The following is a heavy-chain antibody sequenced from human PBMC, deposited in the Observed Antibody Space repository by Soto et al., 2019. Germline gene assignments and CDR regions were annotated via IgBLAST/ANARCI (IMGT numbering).Heavy chain of an antibody. D-gene: IGHD7-27*01. CDR1: GFTFTKSA. J-gene: IGHJ6*02. Sequence: GGSLRLSCSTSGFTFTKSAIHWVRQAPGKGLEYVSGSSVNGEKTYYADSVKGRFIISRDSSKNTVYLQMSSLRVDDTAVYYCVKDMGLNWGFYGMDVWGQGTTVTVSS. V-gene: IGHV3-64D*09. CDR3: VKDMGLNWGFYGMDV. CDR2: SSVNGEKT.